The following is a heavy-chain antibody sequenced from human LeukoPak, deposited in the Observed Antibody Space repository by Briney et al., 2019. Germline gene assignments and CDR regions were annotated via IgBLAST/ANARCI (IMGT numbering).Heavy chain of an antibody. J-gene: IGHJ4*02. D-gene: IGHD1-26*01. CDR3: ARGRELLDY. CDR1: GYTFTSYA. V-gene: IGHV1-2*02. Sequence: ASVKVSCKASGYTFTSYAMNWVRQAPGQGLEWMGWINPNSGGTNYAQKFQGRVTMTRGTSISTAYMELSRLRSDDTAVYYCARGRELLDYWGQGTLVTVSS. CDR2: INPNSGGT.